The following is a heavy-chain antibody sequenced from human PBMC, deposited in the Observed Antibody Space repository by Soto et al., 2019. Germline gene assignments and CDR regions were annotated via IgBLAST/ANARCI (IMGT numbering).Heavy chain of an antibody. D-gene: IGHD3-9*01. CDR3: ARGYDILTGYSAPFDP. CDR1: GGSISSYY. J-gene: IGHJ5*02. Sequence: PSETLSLTCTVSGGSISSYYWSWIRQPPGKGLEWIGYIYYSGSTNYNPSLKSRVTISVDTSKNQFSLKLSSVTAADTAVYYCARGYDILTGYSAPFDPWGQGTLVTVSS. CDR2: IYYSGST. V-gene: IGHV4-59*01.